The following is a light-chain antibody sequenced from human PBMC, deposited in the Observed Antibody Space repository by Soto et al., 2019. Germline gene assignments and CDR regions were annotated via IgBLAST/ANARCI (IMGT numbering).Light chain of an antibody. CDR1: NIGSKS. CDR2: YDS. Sequence: SYELTQPPSVSVAPGKTARITCGGNNIGSKSVHWYQQKPGQAPVLVIYYDSDRPSGIPERFSGSNSGNTATLTVSRVEAGDEADYYSQVWDSSVDHVVFGGGTKVTVL. V-gene: IGLV3-21*04. CDR3: QVWDSSVDHVV. J-gene: IGLJ2*01.